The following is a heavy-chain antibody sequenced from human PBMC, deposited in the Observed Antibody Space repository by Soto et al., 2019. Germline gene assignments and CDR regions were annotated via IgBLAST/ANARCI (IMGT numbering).Heavy chain of an antibody. CDR1: GYTFTSYY. J-gene: IGHJ6*04. CDR3: ARGGGYCSGGSSSYGIDV. Sequence: GAAVKVSCKASGYTFTSYYMHWVRQAPGQGLEWIGIINPSGGSTSYAQKFQGRVTMTRDTSTSTVYMELSSVRSEDTAVYYCARGGGYCSGGSSSYGIDVLGEGTTVTVSS. D-gene: IGHD2-15*01. V-gene: IGHV1-46*01. CDR2: INPSGGST.